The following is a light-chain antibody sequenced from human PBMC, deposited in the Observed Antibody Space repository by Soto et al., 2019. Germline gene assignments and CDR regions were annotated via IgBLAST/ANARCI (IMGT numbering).Light chain of an antibody. CDR1: SSNIGSNA. V-gene: IGLV1-44*01. Sequence: QSALTEPPSASGTPGQRVTISCSGSSSNIGSNAVNWYQQLPGTAPKLLIYRNDQRPSGVPDRFSGSKSGTSASLAISGLQSEDEADYCCAAWDDSLKGYVFGTATKLTVL. CDR3: AAWDDSLKGYV. J-gene: IGLJ1*01. CDR2: RND.